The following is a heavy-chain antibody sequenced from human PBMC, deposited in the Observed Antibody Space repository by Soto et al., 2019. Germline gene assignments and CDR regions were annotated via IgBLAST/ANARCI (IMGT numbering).Heavy chain of an antibody. CDR3: ARADDYYYGSGSL. CDR1: GYAFTGFY. D-gene: IGHD3-10*01. CDR2: INSDDGGT. Sequence: ASVKVSCKASGYAFTGFYMHWVRQAPGQGLEWMGWINSDDGGTNYALKFQGRVTMTRDTSISSAYMELSSLRSDDTAVYYCARADDYYYGSGSLWGQGTPVTVSS. J-gene: IGHJ4*02. V-gene: IGHV1-2*02.